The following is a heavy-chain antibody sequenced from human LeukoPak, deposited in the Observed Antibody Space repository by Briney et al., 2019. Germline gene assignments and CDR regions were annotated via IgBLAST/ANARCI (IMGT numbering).Heavy chain of an antibody. Sequence: ASVKVSCKASGYTFTGYYMHWVRQAPGQGLEWMGWINPNSGGTNYAQKFQGRVTMTRDTSIRTAYMELSRLRSDDTAVYYCARLSRRGGKPSFDYWGQGTLVTVSS. CDR2: INPNSGGT. J-gene: IGHJ4*02. CDR1: GYTFTGYY. V-gene: IGHV1-2*02. CDR3: ARLSRRGGKPSFDY. D-gene: IGHD3-16*01.